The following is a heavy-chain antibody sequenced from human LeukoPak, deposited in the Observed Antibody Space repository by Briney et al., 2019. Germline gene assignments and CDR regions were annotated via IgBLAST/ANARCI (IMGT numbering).Heavy chain of an antibody. Sequence: GGSLRLSCAASEFTISRYWMHWVRQAPGKGLVWVSNINNDGSITTYADSVKGRFTISRDNAKNSLSLQMNSLRADDTAVYYRANTYSSGWRTFDYWGQRTLVTVSS. CDR3: ANTYSSGWRTFDY. V-gene: IGHV3-74*01. D-gene: IGHD6-19*01. CDR1: EFTISRYW. J-gene: IGHJ4*02. CDR2: INNDGSIT.